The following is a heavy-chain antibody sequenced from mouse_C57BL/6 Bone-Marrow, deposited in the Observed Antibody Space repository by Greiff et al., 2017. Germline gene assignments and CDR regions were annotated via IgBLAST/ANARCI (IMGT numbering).Heavy chain of an antibody. Sequence: EVKLQQSGPELVKPGASVKISCKASGYTFTDYYMNWVKQSHGKSLEWIGDINPNNGGTSYNQKFKGKATLTVDKSASTAYMELRSLTSEDSAVYYGARLSYYVSRAYWGQGTLVTVSA. J-gene: IGHJ3*01. CDR2: INPNNGGT. CDR1: GYTFTDYY. D-gene: IGHD1-1*01. V-gene: IGHV1-26*01. CDR3: ARLSYYVSRAY.